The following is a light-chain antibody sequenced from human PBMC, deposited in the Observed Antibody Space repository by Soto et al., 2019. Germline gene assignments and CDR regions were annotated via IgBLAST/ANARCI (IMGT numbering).Light chain of an antibody. J-gene: IGKJ2*01. CDR1: QSISSN. CDR3: QQYNKWPPYT. Sequence: EIVMTQSPANLSVSPGERATLSCRASQSISSNLAWYQQKPGQGPRLLIYGASTRATGIPARFSGSGSGTEFTLTITSLQSEDLEVYYCQQYNKWPPYTFGQGTKLEIK. CDR2: GAS. V-gene: IGKV3-15*01.